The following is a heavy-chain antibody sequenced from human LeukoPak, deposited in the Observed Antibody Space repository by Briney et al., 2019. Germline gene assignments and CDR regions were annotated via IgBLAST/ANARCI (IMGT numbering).Heavy chain of an antibody. Sequence: GGSLRLSCAASGFTFSSYAMHWVRQAPGKGLEWVAVISYDGSNKYYAGSVKGRFTISRDNSKNTLYLQMNSLRAEDTALYYCAKDIGSQRYYGMDVWGQGTTVTVSS. D-gene: IGHD3-16*02. V-gene: IGHV3-30-3*01. CDR2: ISYDGSNK. CDR3: AKDIGSQRYYGMDV. J-gene: IGHJ6*02. CDR1: GFTFSSYA.